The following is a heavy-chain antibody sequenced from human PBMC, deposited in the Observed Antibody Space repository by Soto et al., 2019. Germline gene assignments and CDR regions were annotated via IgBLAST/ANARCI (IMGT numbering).Heavy chain of an antibody. Sequence: GGSLRLSCAASGFTFSNYGMHWVRQAPGNGLEWVAVIWYDGSDKYYADFVKGRFTISRDNSKNTLYLQMNSLRAEDTAVYYYARDGPCSGGSCYFIDYGGQGTLVTVSS. CDR1: GFTFSNYG. D-gene: IGHD2-15*01. V-gene: IGHV3-33*01. CDR2: IWYDGSDK. J-gene: IGHJ4*02. CDR3: ARDGPCSGGSCYFIDY.